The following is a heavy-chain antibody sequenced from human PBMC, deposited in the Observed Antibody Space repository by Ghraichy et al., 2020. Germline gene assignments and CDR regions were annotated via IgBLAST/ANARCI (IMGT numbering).Heavy chain of an antibody. CDR2: IYYSGST. D-gene: IGHD3-22*01. V-gene: IGHV4-59*01. CDR3: ARDYYDSSGYHDYYYYYMDV. J-gene: IGHJ6*03. CDR1: GGSISSYY. Sequence: SQTLSLTCTVSGGSISSYYWSWIRQPPGKGLEWIGYIYYSGSTNYNPSLKSRVTISVDTSKNQFSLKLSSVTAADTAVYYCARDYYDSSGYHDYYYYYMDVWGKGTTVTVSS.